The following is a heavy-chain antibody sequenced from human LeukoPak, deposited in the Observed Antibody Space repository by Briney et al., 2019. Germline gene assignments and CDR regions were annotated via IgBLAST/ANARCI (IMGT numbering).Heavy chain of an antibody. V-gene: IGHV1-18*01. D-gene: IGHD3-22*01. J-gene: IGHJ4*02. CDR3: ARDLRGYYYDSSGYLGAPFDY. CDR2: ISAYNGNT. Sequence: ASVKVSCKASGYTFTSYGISWVRQAPGQGLEWMGWISAYNGNTNYAQKLQGRVTMTTDTSTSTAYMELRSLRSDDTAVYYCARDLRGYYYDSSGYLGAPFDYWGRGTLVTVSS. CDR1: GYTFTSYG.